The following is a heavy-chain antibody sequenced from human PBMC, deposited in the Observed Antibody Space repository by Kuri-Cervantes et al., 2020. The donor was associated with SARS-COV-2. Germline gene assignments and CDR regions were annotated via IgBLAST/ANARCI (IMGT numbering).Heavy chain of an antibody. V-gene: IGHV4-34*01. CDR2: INHSGST. CDR1: GGSFSGYY. D-gene: IGHD6-13*01. Sequence: SETLSLTCEVYGGSFSGYYWSWIRQPPGKGLEWIGEINHSGSTNYNPSLKSRVTISVDTSKNQFSLTLSSVTAADTAVYYCARHVASSAAGTSYYYYGIDVWGQGTTVTVSS. J-gene: IGHJ6*02. CDR3: ARHVASSAAGTSYYYYGIDV.